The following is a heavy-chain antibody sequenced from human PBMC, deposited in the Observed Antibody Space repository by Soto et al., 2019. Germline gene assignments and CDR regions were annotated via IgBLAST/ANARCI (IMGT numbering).Heavy chain of an antibody. D-gene: IGHD2-8*01. CDR3: ASLVGYCTNGVCSSAVADY. CDR1: GGSISSSSYY. J-gene: IGHJ4*02. Sequence: PSETLSLTCTVSGGSISSSSYYWGWIRQPPGKGLEWIGSIYYSGSTYYNPSLKSRVTISVDTSKNQFSLKLSSVTAADTAVYYCASLVGYCTNGVCSSAVADYWGQGTLVTVSS. CDR2: IYYSGST. V-gene: IGHV4-39*01.